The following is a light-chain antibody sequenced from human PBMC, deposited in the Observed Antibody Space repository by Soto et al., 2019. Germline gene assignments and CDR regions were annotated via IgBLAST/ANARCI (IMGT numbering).Light chain of an antibody. J-gene: IGKJ5*01. CDR3: QQYNSYPLT. Sequence: DIQMTQSPSTLSASVGDRVTITCRASQSISRLLAWYQQKPGRAPTLLIYKASTLESGIPSRFSGSGSGTEFSLIISNLQPDDFATYYCQQYNSYPLTFGQGTRLEIK. V-gene: IGKV1-5*03. CDR1: QSISRL. CDR2: KAS.